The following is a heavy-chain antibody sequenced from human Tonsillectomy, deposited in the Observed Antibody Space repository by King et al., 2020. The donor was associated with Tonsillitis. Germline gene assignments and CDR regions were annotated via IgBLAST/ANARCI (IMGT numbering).Heavy chain of an antibody. V-gene: IGHV4-59*01. CDR3: ARARYYYGSGSYAGGPFDY. Sequence: QLQESGPGLVKPSETLSLTCTVSVGSISSYYWSWNRQPPGKGLEWIWYMYDSGSTNYNPSLKSRVTISLDTSKNKFSLKRSPLTAADTAVYYCARARYYYGSGSYAGGPFDYWGQGTLVTVSS. CDR2: MYDSGST. D-gene: IGHD3-10*01. J-gene: IGHJ4*02. CDR1: VGSISSYY.